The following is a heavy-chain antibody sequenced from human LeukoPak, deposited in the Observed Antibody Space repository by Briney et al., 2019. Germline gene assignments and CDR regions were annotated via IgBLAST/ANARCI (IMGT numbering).Heavy chain of an antibody. J-gene: IGHJ4*02. CDR3: ARDLYSYAFGPTFDY. CDR1: GFTFTDYY. CDR2: ISSSGSTI. V-gene: IGHV3-11*04. D-gene: IGHD5-18*01. Sequence: GGSLRLSCAASGFTFTDYYMSWIRQAPGKGLERVSYISSSGSTIYYADSVKGRFTISRDNAKNSLYLQMTSLRAEDTAVYYCARDLYSYAFGPTFDYWGQGTLVTVSS.